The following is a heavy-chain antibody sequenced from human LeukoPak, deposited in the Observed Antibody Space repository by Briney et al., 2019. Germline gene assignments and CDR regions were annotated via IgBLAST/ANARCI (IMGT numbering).Heavy chain of an antibody. D-gene: IGHD2/OR15-2a*01. CDR2: TWANGISK. CDR1: GFTFSGHG. J-gene: IGHJ4*02. Sequence: GGSLRLSCAASGFTFSGHGMHWVRQAPSKGLEWVAVTWANGISKHYADSVKGRFTISRDNSRSTLYLQMTSLTAEDTAIYYCARDASFYADDYWGQGTQVTVSS. V-gene: IGHV3-33*01. CDR3: ARDASFYADDY.